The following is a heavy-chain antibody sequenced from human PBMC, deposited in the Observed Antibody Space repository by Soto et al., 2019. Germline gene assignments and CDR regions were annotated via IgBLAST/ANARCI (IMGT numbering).Heavy chain of an antibody. V-gene: IGHV1-46*01. J-gene: IGHJ3*02. CDR1: GYTFTSYY. CDR2: INPSGGST. D-gene: IGHD2-15*01. Sequence: ASVKVSCKASGYTFTSYYMHWVRQAPGQGLEWMGIINPSGGSTSYAQKFQGRVTMTRDTSTSTVYMELSSLRSEDTAVYYYASSGYCSGGSCYSEKTRGAFDIWGQGTMVTVSS. CDR3: ASSGYCSGGSCYSEKTRGAFDI.